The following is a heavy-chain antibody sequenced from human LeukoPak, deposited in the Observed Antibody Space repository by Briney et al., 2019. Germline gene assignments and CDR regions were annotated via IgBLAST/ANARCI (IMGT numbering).Heavy chain of an antibody. CDR1: GGSISSSSHYY. V-gene: IGHV4-39*01. Sequence: SETLSLTCTVSGGSISSSSHYYWGWIRQPPGKGLEWIGSIYYSGSTYYNPSLKSRVTISVDTSKNQFSLKLSSVTAADTAVYYCASYSSGWTCLDYWGQGTLVTVSS. D-gene: IGHD6-19*01. CDR2: IYYSGST. J-gene: IGHJ4*01. CDR3: ASYSSGWTCLDY.